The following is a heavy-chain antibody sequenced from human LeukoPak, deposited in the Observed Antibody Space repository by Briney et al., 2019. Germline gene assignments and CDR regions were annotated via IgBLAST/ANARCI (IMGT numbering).Heavy chain of an antibody. CDR3: ARDIEAAGLFLDY. J-gene: IGHJ4*02. CDR2: MKYDGSEK. CDR1: GFTFDDYG. D-gene: IGHD6-13*01. V-gene: IGHV3-7*01. Sequence: GGSLRLSCAASGFTFDDYGMNWVRQAPGKGLEWVANMKYDGSEKYYVDSAKGRFTISRDNAKNSLYLQMNSLRAEDTAVYYCARDIEAAGLFLDYWGQGTLVTVSS.